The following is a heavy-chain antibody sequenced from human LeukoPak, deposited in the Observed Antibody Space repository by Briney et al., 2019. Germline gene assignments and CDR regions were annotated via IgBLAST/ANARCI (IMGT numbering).Heavy chain of an antibody. J-gene: IGHJ6*03. D-gene: IGHD3-16*01. CDR3: ARETSQKGAHYMDV. V-gene: IGHV4-34*01. CDR2: INHSGST. CDR1: GGSFSGYY. Sequence: PSETLSLTCAVYGGSFSGYYWSWLRQPPGKGLEWIGEINHSGSTYYNPSLKSRVTISVDTSKNQFSLKLSSVTAADTAVYYCARETSQKGAHYMDVWGKGTTVTISS.